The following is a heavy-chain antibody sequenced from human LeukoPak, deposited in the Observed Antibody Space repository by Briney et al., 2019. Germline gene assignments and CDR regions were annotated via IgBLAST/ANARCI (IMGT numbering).Heavy chain of an antibody. J-gene: IGHJ4*02. CDR1: GYSFTSYW. CDR2: IYPGDSDT. V-gene: IGHV5-51*01. Sequence: GESLQISCKGSGYSFTSYWIGWVRQLPGKGLEWMGIIYPGDSDTRYSPSFQGQVTISADKSISTAYLQWSSLKASDTAMYYCARAYDSSGYYLSASYWGQGTLVTVSS. CDR3: ARAYDSSGYYLSASY. D-gene: IGHD3-22*01.